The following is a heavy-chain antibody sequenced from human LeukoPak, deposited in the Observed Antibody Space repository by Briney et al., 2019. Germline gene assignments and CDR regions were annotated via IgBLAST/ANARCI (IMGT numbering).Heavy chain of an antibody. Sequence: PSQTLSLTCTVSGGSISSGDYYWSWIRQPPGKGLEWIGYIYYSGSTYYNPSLKSRVTISVDTSKNQFSLKLSSVTAADTAVYYCARGKAEDYGDYLIADYFDYWGQGTLVTVSS. J-gene: IGHJ4*02. V-gene: IGHV4-30-4*01. CDR3: ARGKAEDYGDYLIADYFDY. CDR2: IYYSGST. CDR1: GGSISSGDYY. D-gene: IGHD4-17*01.